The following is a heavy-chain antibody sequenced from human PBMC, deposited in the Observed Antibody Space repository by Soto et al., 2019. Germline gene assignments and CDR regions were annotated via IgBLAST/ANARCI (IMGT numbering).Heavy chain of an antibody. Sequence: ASVKVSCKASGYTFVNYGISWVRQAPGQGLEYMGWISAYNGNTNYAQKLQGRVTMTTDASTSTAYMELRSLRSDDTAMYYCSRDRYFDSTGTFDYFGQVPLVTVSS. CDR3: SRDRYFDSTGTFDY. D-gene: IGHD3-22*01. J-gene: IGHJ4*02. CDR2: ISAYNGNT. V-gene: IGHV1-18*01. CDR1: GYTFVNYG.